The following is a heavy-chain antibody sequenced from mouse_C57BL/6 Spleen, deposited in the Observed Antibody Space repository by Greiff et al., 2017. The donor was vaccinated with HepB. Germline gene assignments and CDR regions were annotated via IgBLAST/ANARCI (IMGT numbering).Heavy chain of an antibody. J-gene: IGHJ4*01. V-gene: IGHV5-4*01. CDR1: GFTFSSYA. CDR2: ISDGGSYT. D-gene: IGHD1-1*01. CDR3: ARDGDGSGYYGSSYTPMDY. Sequence: EVMLVESGGGLVKPGGSLKLSCAASGFTFSSYAMSWVRQTPEKRLEWVATISDGGSYTYYPDNVKGRFTISRDNAKNNLYLQMSHLKSEDTAMYYCARDGDGSGYYGSSYTPMDYWGQGTSVTVSS.